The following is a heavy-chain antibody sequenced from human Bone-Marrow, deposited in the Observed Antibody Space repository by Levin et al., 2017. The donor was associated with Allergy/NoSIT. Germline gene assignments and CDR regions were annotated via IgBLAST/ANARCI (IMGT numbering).Heavy chain of an antibody. CDR3: AKAREAGARSFDY. V-gene: IGHV3-23*01. Sequence: GGSLRLSCAASGFTFSSYAMSWVRQAPGKGLEWVSTIGSGGVPYYADSVKGRLTISRDVSKNTVFLQMDSLRAEETAVYYCAKAREAGARSFDYWGQGTQVTVSS. J-gene: IGHJ4*02. CDR1: GFTFSSYA. CDR2: IGSGGVP. D-gene: IGHD6-13*01.